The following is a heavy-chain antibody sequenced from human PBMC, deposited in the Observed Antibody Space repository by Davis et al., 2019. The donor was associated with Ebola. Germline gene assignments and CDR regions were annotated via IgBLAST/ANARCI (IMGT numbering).Heavy chain of an antibody. D-gene: IGHD3-10*01. J-gene: IGHJ5*02. CDR3: ASLPVRGVTKARFGS. V-gene: IGHV4-61*08. Sequence: PSETLSLTCAVSGGSISSGGYSWSWIRQPPGKGLEWIGYIYYSGSTNYNPSLKSRVTISVDTSKNQFSLKLSSVTAADTAVYYCASLPVRGVTKARFGSWGQGTLVTVSS. CDR2: IYYSGST. CDR1: GGSISSGGYS.